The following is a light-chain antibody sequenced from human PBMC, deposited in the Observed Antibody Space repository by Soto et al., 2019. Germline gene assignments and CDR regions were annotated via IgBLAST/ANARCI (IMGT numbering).Light chain of an antibody. CDR2: DVN. Sequence: QSALTQPASVSGSPGQSITISCTGTSSDVGTYNYVSWYQQHPGKAPKLMIYDVNNRPSGVSNRFSGSKSGNTASLTISGLQADDEADYYCSSYTGSTTLVFGGGTKVTVL. CDR1: SSDVGTYNY. CDR3: SSYTGSTTLV. V-gene: IGLV2-14*01. J-gene: IGLJ2*01.